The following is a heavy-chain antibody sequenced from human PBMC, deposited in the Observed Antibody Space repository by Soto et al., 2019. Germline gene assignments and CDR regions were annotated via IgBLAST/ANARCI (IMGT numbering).Heavy chain of an antibody. CDR1: GFTFSSYD. CDR3: ARDQALYSSRSYYYYGMDV. CDR2: IGTAGDT. Sequence: GGSLRLSCAASGFTFSSYDMHWVRQATGKGLEWVSAIGTAGDTYYPGSVKGRFTISRENAENSLYLQMNSLRAGDTAVYYCARDQALYSSRSYYYYGMDVSGQGTTVTVYS. D-gene: IGHD5-18*01. J-gene: IGHJ6*02. V-gene: IGHV3-13*01.